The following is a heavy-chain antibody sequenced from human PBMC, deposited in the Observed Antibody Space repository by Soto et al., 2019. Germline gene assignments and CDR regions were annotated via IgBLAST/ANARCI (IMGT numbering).Heavy chain of an antibody. Sequence: GGSLRLSCAASGFTFSSYSMNWVRQAPGKGLEWVSSISSSSSYIYYADSVKGRFTISRDNAKNSLYLQMNSLRAEDTAVYYCASTPRRYDSSGYYRQYWGQGTLVTVSS. V-gene: IGHV3-21*01. CDR2: ISSSSSYI. CDR1: GFTFSSYS. CDR3: ASTPRRYDSSGYYRQY. D-gene: IGHD3-22*01. J-gene: IGHJ4*02.